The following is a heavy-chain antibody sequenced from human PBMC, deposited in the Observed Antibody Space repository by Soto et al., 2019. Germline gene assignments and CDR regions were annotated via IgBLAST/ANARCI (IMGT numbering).Heavy chain of an antibody. Sequence: VQLLESGPGLVKPSETLSLTCSVSGGSIRDYYWSWIRPPPGEGLEWIGHISNTGSATYSPSLQSRGAISVDTSKNQFSLNLSSVNAADTAVYFCARFLRSGSHWSAFDRWGQGTKVTVAS. V-gene: IGHV4-59*01. J-gene: IGHJ3*02. CDR3: ARFLRSGSHWSAFDR. D-gene: IGHD3-3*01. CDR1: GGSIRDYY. CDR2: ISNTGSA.